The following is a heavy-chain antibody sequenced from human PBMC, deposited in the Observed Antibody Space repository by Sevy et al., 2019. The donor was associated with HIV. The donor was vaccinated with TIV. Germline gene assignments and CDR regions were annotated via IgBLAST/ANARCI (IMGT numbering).Heavy chain of an antibody. Sequence: GGSLRLSCGASGFTFSSYDMHWVRQAAGKGLEWVSGISSGGDAYYPGSVKGRFTISRENAKNSLYLQMNSLRAGDTAVYYCARSGGYSDYGMDVWGQGTTVTVSS. CDR2: ISSGGDA. D-gene: IGHD5-12*01. V-gene: IGHV3-13*01. J-gene: IGHJ6*02. CDR3: ARSGGYSDYGMDV. CDR1: GFTFSSYD.